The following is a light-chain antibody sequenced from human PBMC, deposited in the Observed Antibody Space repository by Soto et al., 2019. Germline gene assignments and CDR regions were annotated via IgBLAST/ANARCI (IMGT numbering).Light chain of an antibody. J-gene: IGKJ1*01. CDR1: QGIINY. CDR3: QKYNSAPRT. CDR2: TAS. Sequence: DIQMTQSPSSLSASVGDSVTITCRASQGIINYLAWFQQKPGKVPKLLIYTASTLRSGVSSRFSGSGSGTDFNLTISSLQPEDVATYYCQKYNSAPRTFGQGTKVEIK. V-gene: IGKV1-27*01.